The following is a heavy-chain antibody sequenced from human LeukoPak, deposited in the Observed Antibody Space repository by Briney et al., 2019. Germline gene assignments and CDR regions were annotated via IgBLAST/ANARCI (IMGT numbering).Heavy chain of an antibody. CDR3: ASTTVTTRYYYYGMDV. V-gene: IGHV4-31*03. J-gene: IGHJ6*02. D-gene: IGHD4-17*01. CDR1: GGSISSGGYY. CDR2: IYYSGST. Sequence: PSQTLSLTCTVSGGSISSGGYYWSWIRQHPGKGLEWIGYIYYSGSTYYNPSLKSRVTISVDTSKKQFSLKLSSVTAADTAVYYCASTTVTTRYYYYGMDVWGQGTTVTVSS.